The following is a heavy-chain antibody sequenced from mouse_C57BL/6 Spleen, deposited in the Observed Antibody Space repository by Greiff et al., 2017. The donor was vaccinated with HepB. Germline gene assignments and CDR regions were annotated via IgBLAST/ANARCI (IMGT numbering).Heavy chain of an antibody. CDR1: GYTFTDYE. D-gene: IGHD2-4*01. CDR3: TRGTPYDYDFDY. CDR2: IDPETGGT. Sequence: VQLQESGAELVRPGASVTLSCKASGYTFTDYEMHWVKQTPVHGLEWIGAIDPETGGTAYNQKFKGKAILTADKSSSTAYMELRSLTSEDSAVYYWTRGTPYDYDFDYWGQGTTLTVSS. J-gene: IGHJ2*01. V-gene: IGHV1-15*01.